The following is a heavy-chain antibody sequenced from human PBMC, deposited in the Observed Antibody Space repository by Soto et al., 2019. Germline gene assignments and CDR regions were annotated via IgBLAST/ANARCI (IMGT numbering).Heavy chain of an antibody. V-gene: IGHV5-51*01. CDR2: IYPGDSDT. D-gene: IGHD2-2*01. CDR1: GYSFTSYW. CDR3: ARLSKIPAAYHYYYYYGMDV. Sequence: PGESLKISCKGSGYSFTSYWIGWVRQMPGKGLEWMGIIYPGDSDTRYSPSFQGQVTISADKSISTAYLQWSSLKASDTAMYYCARLSKIPAAYHYYYYYGMDVWGQGTTVTVSS. J-gene: IGHJ6*02.